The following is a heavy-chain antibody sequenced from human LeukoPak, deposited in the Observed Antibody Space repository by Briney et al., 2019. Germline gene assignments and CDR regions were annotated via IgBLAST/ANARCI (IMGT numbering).Heavy chain of an antibody. CDR1: GGSISSYY. CDR2: IYTSGST. D-gene: IGHD1-26*01. J-gene: IGHJ4*02. V-gene: IGHV4-4*07. CDR3: ARHGARGQPFDY. Sequence: SETLSLTCTVSGGSISSYYWSWIRQPAGKGLEWIGRIYTSGSTNYNPSLKSRVTMSADTSNNQFSLKLTSVTAADTAIYYCARHGARGQPFDYWGQGILVTVSS.